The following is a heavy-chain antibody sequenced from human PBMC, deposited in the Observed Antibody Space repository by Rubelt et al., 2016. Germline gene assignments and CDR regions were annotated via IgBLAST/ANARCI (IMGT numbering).Heavy chain of an antibody. CDR1: GYSISSGYY. CDR2: IYYSGGT. D-gene: IGHD2-2*02. J-gene: IGHJ4*02. Sequence: QVQLQESGPGLVEPSETLSLTCSVSGYSISSGYYWGWIRQPPGKVLEWIGSIYYSGGTYSNRSLKSGGTISVDTSKNQFCLKLSAVTAADTAVYYCAGYCSSTSCYNPDYWGQGTLVTVSS. V-gene: IGHV4-38-2*01. CDR3: AGYCSSTSCYNPDY.